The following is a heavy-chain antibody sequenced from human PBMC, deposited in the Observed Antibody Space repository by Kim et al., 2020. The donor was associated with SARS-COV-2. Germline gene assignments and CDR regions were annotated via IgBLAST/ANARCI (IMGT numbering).Heavy chain of an antibody. V-gene: IGHV4-4*02. J-gene: IGHJ6*02. Sequence: PALRRRVTISVDKSTNQFSLKLSSVTDADTAVYYCARDRGVAATGDYGMDVWGQGTTVTVSS. D-gene: IGHD2-15*01. CDR3: ARDRGVAATGDYGMDV.